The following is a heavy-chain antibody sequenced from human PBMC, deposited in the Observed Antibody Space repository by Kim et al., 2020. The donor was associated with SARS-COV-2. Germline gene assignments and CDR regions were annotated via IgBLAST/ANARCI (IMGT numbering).Heavy chain of an antibody. CDR2: IHYSGST. CDR1: GGSINTYY. J-gene: IGHJ5*01. CDR3: ARESFGSGTYFHWFDT. D-gene: IGHD3-10*01. Sequence: SETLSLTCTVSGGSINTYYWSWIRQPPGKGLEWIGYIHYSGSTNYNPSLKSRVTISVDTSKNRFSLSLSSVTAADTAVYHCARESFGSGTYFHWFDTWG. V-gene: IGHV4-59*01.